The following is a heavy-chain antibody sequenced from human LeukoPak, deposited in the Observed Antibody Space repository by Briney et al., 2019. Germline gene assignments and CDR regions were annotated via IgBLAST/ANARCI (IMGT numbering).Heavy chain of an antibody. J-gene: IGHJ3*01. V-gene: IGHV4-4*08. D-gene: IGHD3-16*01. Sequence: SETLSLTCTVSGGSITSHFWGWIRQAPGKGLEWVGYVSKSGSTNYNPSLQSRITISVDTSKNQFFLKLTSMTAADTAVYFCARDDYGVFDAFDVWGQGTVVTVSS. CDR3: ARDDYGVFDAFDV. CDR1: GGSITSHF. CDR2: VSKSGST.